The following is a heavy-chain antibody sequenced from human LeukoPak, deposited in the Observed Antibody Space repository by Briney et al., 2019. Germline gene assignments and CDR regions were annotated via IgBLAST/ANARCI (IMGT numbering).Heavy chain of an antibody. CDR1: GGSISSSNW. Sequence: SGTLSLTCAVSGGSISSSNWWSWVRQPPGKGLEWIGEIYHSGSTNYNPSLKSRVTMSVDTSKNQFSLKLSSVTAADTAVYYCARDRVEVVVVPAAMGYYYYMDVWGKGTTVTVSS. V-gene: IGHV4-4*02. CDR2: IYHSGST. CDR3: ARDRVEVVVVPAAMGYYYYMDV. J-gene: IGHJ6*03. D-gene: IGHD2-2*01.